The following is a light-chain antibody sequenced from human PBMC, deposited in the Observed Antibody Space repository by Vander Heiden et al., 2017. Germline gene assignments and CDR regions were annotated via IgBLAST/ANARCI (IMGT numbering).Light chain of an antibody. CDR2: TPP. CDR1: QSISRW. Sequence: DIQMTQSPSTLPASVGERVTITCRASQSISRWRACHQQKPGQDPHRLFYTPPRIESGVPSRFSGSGSGTEFTLTISSLEPDDFATYHCQKDNSYPYTFGQGTKVEIK. CDR3: QKDNSYPYT. J-gene: IGKJ2*01. V-gene: IGKV1-5*03.